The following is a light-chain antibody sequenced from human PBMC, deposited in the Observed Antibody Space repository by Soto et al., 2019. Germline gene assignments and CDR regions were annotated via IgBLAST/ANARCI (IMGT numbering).Light chain of an antibody. CDR3: LQYNGSYRT. Sequence: DIQMTQSPSTLSASVGDTVTMSCRASQTISGWLAWYQQKKGKAPSLLIFDASTLESGVPSRFRGSGSGTTFTLPISSLQSDDFDTYYCLQYNGSYRTFGQGTKVDIK. CDR1: QTISGW. J-gene: IGKJ1*01. V-gene: IGKV1-5*01. CDR2: DAS.